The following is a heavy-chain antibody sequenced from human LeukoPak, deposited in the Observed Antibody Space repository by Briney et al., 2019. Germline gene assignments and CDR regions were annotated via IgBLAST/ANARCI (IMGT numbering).Heavy chain of an antibody. Sequence: SETLSLTCAVSGYSISSDYYWGWVRQSPGKGLEWIGSVYYSGSTNYSPSLKSRVRISVDTSKNQFSLELSSVTAADTAVYYCAVNSTKHTFDIWGQGTMVTVSS. J-gene: IGHJ3*02. CDR3: AVNSTKHTFDI. CDR2: VYYSGST. D-gene: IGHD5/OR15-5a*01. CDR1: GYSISSDYY. V-gene: IGHV4-38-2*01.